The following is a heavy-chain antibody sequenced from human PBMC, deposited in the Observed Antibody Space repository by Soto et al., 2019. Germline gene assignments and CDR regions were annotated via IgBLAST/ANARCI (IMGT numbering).Heavy chain of an antibody. CDR2: ITGGVGIT. CDR1: GFTFTPYA. V-gene: IGHV3-23*01. Sequence: EVQLLESGGGLVQPGGSLRLSCAASGFTFTPYAMSWVRQAPGKGLEWVSVITGGVGITYYADSVKGRFTISRDNSKNTLYLKMSSLRAQDAAVYYCAKFQGGTFNKWSLPYWGPGTLVTVSS. J-gene: IGHJ4*02. CDR3: AKFQGGTFNKWSLPY. D-gene: IGHD2-15*01.